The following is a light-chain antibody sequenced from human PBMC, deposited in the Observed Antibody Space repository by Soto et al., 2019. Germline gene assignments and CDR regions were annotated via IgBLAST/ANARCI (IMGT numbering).Light chain of an antibody. CDR3: QQYGSSPRT. CDR2: DAS. J-gene: IGKJ1*01. V-gene: IGKV3-20*01. Sequence: ILLTQSPGTLKLSPGERATLSCRSSQSVSSNFLGWYQQKPGQAPRLLIYDASNRATGIPDRFSGSGSGTDFTLTISRLEPEDFAVYYCQQYGSSPRTFGQGTIVDIK. CDR1: QSVSSNF.